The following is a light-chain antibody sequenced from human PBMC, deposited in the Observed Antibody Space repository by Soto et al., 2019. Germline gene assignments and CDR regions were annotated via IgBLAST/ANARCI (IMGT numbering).Light chain of an antibody. CDR2: KVS. J-gene: IGKJ2*02. Sequence: DVLMTQSPLSLPVTLGQPASISCRSSQSLVDSDGDTYFNFFQQRPGQSPRRPIYKVSNRDSGVPDRFSGSGSGTDFTLKISGVEAEDVGLYYCMQGTDWPPSTFGQGTKLEIK. CDR3: MQGTDWPPST. V-gene: IGKV2-30*01. CDR1: QSLVDSDGDTY.